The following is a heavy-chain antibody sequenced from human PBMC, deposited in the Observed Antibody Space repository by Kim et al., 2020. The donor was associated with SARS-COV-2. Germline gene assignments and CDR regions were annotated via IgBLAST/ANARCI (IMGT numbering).Heavy chain of an antibody. D-gene: IGHD3-16*01. J-gene: IGHJ4*02. CDR2: IDCGNGNT. CDR3: LGGFYFDY. CDR1: GYFFTRDS. Sequence: ASVKVSCKTSGYFFTRDSIHWVRQAPGQGLEWMGGIDCGNGNTIYSQKFQGRVTFTTDTSASTAYMELSFLRSEDSAVYYCLGGFYFDYGGQGSLVTVS. V-gene: IGHV1-3*01.